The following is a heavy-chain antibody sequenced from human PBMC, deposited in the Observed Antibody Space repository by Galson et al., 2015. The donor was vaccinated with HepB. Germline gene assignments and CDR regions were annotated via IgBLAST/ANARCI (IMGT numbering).Heavy chain of an antibody. CDR1: GFTFGDYA. D-gene: IGHD5-12*01. V-gene: IGHV3-49*03. J-gene: IGHJ4*02. CDR2: IRSKAYGGTT. Sequence: SLRLSCAASGFTFGDYAMSWFRQAPGKGLEWVGFIRSKAYGGTTEYAASVKGRFTISRDDSKSIAYLQMNSLKTEDTAVYYCTRRSGYDSPDFDYWGQGTLVTVSS. CDR3: TRRSGYDSPDFDY.